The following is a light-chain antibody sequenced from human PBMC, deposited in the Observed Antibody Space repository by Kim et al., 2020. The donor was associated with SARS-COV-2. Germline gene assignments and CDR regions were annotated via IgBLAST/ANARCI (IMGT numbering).Light chain of an antibody. Sequence: DIQMTQSPSTLSASIGDRVTITCRASQMIDTWLAWYQQKPGKAPKLLIYLASILENGVPPRFSGSGSGAEFTLTINSLQPDDFATYYCQHYSRFPYTFGQGTKLEI. CDR3: QHYSRFPYT. V-gene: IGKV1-5*03. J-gene: IGKJ2*01. CDR1: QMIDTW. CDR2: LAS.